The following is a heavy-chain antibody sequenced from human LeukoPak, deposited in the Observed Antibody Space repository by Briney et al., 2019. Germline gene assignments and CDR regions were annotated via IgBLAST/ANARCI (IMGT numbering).Heavy chain of an antibody. V-gene: IGHV3-23*01. CDR2: ISGSGGST. CDR3: ASRVGWQWLDPFDY. D-gene: IGHD6-19*01. CDR1: GFTFSSYA. Sequence: PGGSLRLSCAASGFTFSSYAVSWVRQAPGKGLEWVSAISGSGGSTYYADSVKGRFTISRDNSKNTLYLQMNSLRAEDTAVYYCASRVGWQWLDPFDYWGQGTLVTVSS. J-gene: IGHJ4*02.